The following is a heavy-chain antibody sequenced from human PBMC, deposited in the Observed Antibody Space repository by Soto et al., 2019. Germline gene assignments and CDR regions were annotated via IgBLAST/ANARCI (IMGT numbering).Heavy chain of an antibody. Sequence: GGSLRLSCAASGFTFSNAWMNWVRQAPGKGLEWVGRIKSKTDGGTTDYAAPVKGRFTISRDDSKNTLYLQMNSLKTEDTAVYYCTTDPEDDYVWGRSEDYFDYWGQGTLVTVSS. CDR2: IKSKTDGGTT. J-gene: IGHJ4*02. D-gene: IGHD3-16*01. CDR3: TTDPEDDYVWGRSEDYFDY. V-gene: IGHV3-15*07. CDR1: GFTFSNAW.